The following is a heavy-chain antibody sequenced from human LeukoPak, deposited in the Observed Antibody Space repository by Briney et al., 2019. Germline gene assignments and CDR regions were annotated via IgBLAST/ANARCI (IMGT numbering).Heavy chain of an antibody. J-gene: IGHJ6*03. CDR2: ISSSSSTI. CDR3: ARQIGGNSGGYMDV. CDR1: GFTFSTYN. Sequence: GGSLRLSCAASGFTFSTYNMNWVRQAPGKGLEWVSYISSSSSTIYYADSVKGRFTISRDDAKNSLSLQMNSLRAEDTAVYYCARQIGGNSGGYMDVWGKGTTVTVSS. D-gene: IGHD3-16*01. V-gene: IGHV3-48*04.